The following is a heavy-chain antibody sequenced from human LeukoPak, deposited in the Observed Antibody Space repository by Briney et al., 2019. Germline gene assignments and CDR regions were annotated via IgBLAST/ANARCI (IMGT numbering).Heavy chain of an antibody. D-gene: IGHD2-2*01. V-gene: IGHV4-4*09. CDR1: GGSISIYY. CDR3: ARTPGSSTSCPFFDY. Sequence: SETLSLTCSVSGGSISIYYWSWIRQPPGKGLEWIGYIYTRGRANYSPSLKSRVSISVATSTNQFSLKLGSVTAAYTAVYYCARTPGSSTSCPFFDYWGQGTLVTVSS. CDR2: IYTRGRA. J-gene: IGHJ4*02.